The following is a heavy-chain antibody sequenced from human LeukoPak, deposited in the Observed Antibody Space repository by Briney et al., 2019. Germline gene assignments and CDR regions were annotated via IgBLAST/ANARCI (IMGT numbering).Heavy chain of an antibody. CDR3: ATCNPYYYGSRNLKELDY. Sequence: ASVKVSCKVSGYTLTELSMHWVRQAPGKGLEWMGGFDPEDGETIYAQKFQGRVTMTEDTSTDTAYMELSSLRSEDTAVYYCATCNPYYYGSRNLKELDYWGQGTLVTVSS. J-gene: IGHJ4*02. CDR2: FDPEDGET. V-gene: IGHV1-24*01. D-gene: IGHD3-10*01. CDR1: GYTLTELS.